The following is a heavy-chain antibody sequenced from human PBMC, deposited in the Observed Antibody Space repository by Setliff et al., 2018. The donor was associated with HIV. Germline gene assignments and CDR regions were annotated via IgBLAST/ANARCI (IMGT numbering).Heavy chain of an antibody. J-gene: IGHJ4*02. CDR2: ISAYNGNT. D-gene: IGHD3-3*01. CDR1: GYTFTSYG. CDR3: ANSQDWSGYYALDY. V-gene: IGHV1-18*01. Sequence: EASVKVSCKASGYTFTSYGISWVRQAPGQGLEWMGWISAYNGNTNYAQKLQGRVTMTTDTSTSTAYMELRSLRSDDTAVYYCANSQDWSGYYALDYWGQGTLVTVSS.